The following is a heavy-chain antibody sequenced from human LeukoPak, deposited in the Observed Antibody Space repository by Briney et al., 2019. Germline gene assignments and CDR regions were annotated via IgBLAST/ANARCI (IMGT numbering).Heavy chain of an antibody. D-gene: IGHD3-22*01. V-gene: IGHV1-8*01. CDR3: ARVGSVDTSGYYDY. Sequence: ASVKVSCKASGYTFTSYDINWVRQATGQGLERMGWMNPNSGNTGYAQKFQGRVTMTRNTSISTAYMELSSLRSDDTAVYYCARVGSVDTSGYYDYWGQGTLVTVSS. J-gene: IGHJ4*02. CDR2: MNPNSGNT. CDR1: GYTFTSYD.